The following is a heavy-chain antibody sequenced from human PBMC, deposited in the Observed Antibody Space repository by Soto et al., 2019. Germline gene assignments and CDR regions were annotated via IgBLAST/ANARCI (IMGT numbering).Heavy chain of an antibody. D-gene: IGHD3-3*01. J-gene: IGHJ6*02. V-gene: IGHV3-21*01. CDR2: ISSSSSYI. Sequence: EVQLVESGGGLVKPGGSLRLSCAASGFTFSSYSMNWVRQAPGKGLEWVSSISSSSSYIYYADSVKGRFTISRDNAKNSLYLQMNSLRAEDTAVYYCARDPSDYDFWSGYPAYGMDVWGQGTTVTVSS. CDR1: GFTFSSYS. CDR3: ARDPSDYDFWSGYPAYGMDV.